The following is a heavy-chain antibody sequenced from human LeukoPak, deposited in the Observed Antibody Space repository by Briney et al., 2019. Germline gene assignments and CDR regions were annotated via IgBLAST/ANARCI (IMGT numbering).Heavy chain of an antibody. CDR1: GGSISSSSYY. J-gene: IGHJ4*02. CDR3: ARQMATPLDY. CDR2: INHSGST. Sequence: MASETLSLTCTVSGGSISSSSYYWGWIRQPPGKGLEWIGEINHSGSTNYNPSLKSRVTISVDTSKNQFSLKLSSVTAADTAVYYCARQMATPLDYWGQGTLVTVSS. V-gene: IGHV4-39*01. D-gene: IGHD5-24*01.